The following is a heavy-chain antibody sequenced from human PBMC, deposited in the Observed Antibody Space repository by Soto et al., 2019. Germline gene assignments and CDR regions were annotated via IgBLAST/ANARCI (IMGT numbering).Heavy chain of an antibody. CDR3: ARVGAPVLRFLEWFTGEAFDI. CDR1: GGSVNTKNYY. CDR2: IYCSGST. V-gene: IGHV4-39*01. Sequence: SETLSLTCSVSGGSVNTKNYYWGWIRQPPGKGLEWIGSIYCSGSTYYNPSLKSRVTISVDTSKNQFSLKLSSVTAADTAVYYCARVGAPVLRFLEWFTGEAFDIWGQGTMVTVSS. D-gene: IGHD3-3*01. J-gene: IGHJ3*02.